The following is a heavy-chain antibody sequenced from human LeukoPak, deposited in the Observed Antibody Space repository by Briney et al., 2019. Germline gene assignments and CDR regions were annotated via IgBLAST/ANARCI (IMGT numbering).Heavy chain of an antibody. CDR1: GYTFTSYA. D-gene: IGHD3-10*01. Sequence: ASVKVSCKASGYTFTSYAMNWVRQAPGQGLEWMGWINTNTGNPTYAQGFTGRFVFSLDTSASTAYLQISSLKAEDTTVYYCARDRITMVRGVIRNKPKSTYFDYWGQGTLVTVSS. CDR2: INTNTGNP. CDR3: ARDRITMVRGVIRNKPKSTYFDY. V-gene: IGHV7-4-1*02. J-gene: IGHJ4*02.